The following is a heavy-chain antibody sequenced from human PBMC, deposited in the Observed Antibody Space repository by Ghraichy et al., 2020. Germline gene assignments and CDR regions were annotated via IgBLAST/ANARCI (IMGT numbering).Heavy chain of an antibody. CDR1: GFTFSSYS. Sequence: GGSLRLSCAASGFTFSSYSMNWVRQAPGKGLEWVSSISSSSSYIYYADSVKGRFTISRDNAKNSLYLQMNSLRAEDTAVYYCARDAVAGVTHAFDIWGQGTMVTVSS. D-gene: IGHD6-19*01. CDR2: ISSSSSYI. V-gene: IGHV3-21*01. J-gene: IGHJ3*02. CDR3: ARDAVAGVTHAFDI.